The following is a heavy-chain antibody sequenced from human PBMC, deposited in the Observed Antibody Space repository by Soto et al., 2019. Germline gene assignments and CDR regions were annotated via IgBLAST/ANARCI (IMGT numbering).Heavy chain of an antibody. CDR2: IWYDGSNK. J-gene: IGHJ6*02. Sequence: QVQLVESGGGVVQPGTSLRLSCAASGFTFSSYGMHWVRQAPGKGLEWVAVIWYDGSNKNYADSVKGRFIISRDNSKNPRYRKMKSRRAEDTAGYYGAGDRGGGYDLYYYGMDVWGQGTTVTVSS. CDR1: GFTFSSYG. V-gene: IGHV3-33*01. CDR3: AGDRGGGYDLYYYGMDV. D-gene: IGHD5-12*01.